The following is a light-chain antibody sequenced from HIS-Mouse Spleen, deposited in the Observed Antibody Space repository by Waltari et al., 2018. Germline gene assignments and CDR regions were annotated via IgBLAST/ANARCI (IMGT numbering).Light chain of an antibody. Sequence: DIVMTQSPDSLAVSLGERAPINCKSSQGVLYSSNNKNYLAWYQQKPGQPPKLLIYWASTRESGVPDRFSGSGSGTDFTLTISSLQAEDVAVYYCQQYYSTPLTFGGGTKVEIK. CDR3: QQYYSTPLT. CDR1: QGVLYSSNNKNY. J-gene: IGKJ4*01. CDR2: WAS. V-gene: IGKV4-1*01.